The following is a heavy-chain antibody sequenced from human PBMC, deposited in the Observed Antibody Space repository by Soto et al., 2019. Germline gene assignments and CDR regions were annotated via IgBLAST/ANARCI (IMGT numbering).Heavy chain of an antibody. Sequence: ASVKVSSKASGYTFTSYAMHWVRQAPGQRLEWMGWINAGNGNTKYSQKFQGRVTITRDTSASTAYMELSSLRSEDTAVYYCARDQGSSLSFDYWGQGTLVTVSS. J-gene: IGHJ4*02. V-gene: IGHV1-3*01. CDR3: ARDQGSSLSFDY. D-gene: IGHD6-6*01. CDR2: INAGNGNT. CDR1: GYTFTSYA.